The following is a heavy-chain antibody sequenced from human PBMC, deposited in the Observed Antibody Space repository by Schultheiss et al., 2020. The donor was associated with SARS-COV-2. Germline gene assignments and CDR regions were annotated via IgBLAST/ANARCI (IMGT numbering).Heavy chain of an antibody. D-gene: IGHD1-26*01. Sequence: SVKVSCKASGGTFSSYAISWVRQAPGQGLEWMGGIIPIFGTSNYAQNFQGRVTITADESTSTAYMELSSLRSEDTAVYYCAISIGELGADTEYFQHWGQGTLVTVSS. CDR2: IIPIFGTS. J-gene: IGHJ1*01. V-gene: IGHV1-69*13. CDR1: GGTFSSYA. CDR3: AISIGELGADTEYFQH.